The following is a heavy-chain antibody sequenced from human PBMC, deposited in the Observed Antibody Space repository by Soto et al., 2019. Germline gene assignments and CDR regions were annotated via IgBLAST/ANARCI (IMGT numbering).Heavy chain of an antibody. Sequence: QVQLVQSGAEVKEPGASVRVSCKAFGYTFTAYNINWLRQAPGQGLEWMGWINAGNGNTRSSRKFQGIVIITRDTSATTAYLEVDSVSSEDTAIYYCARVAPSGGSVPRFDPWGQGTLLTVSS. J-gene: IGHJ5*02. CDR2: INAGNGNT. CDR3: ARVAPSGGSVPRFDP. CDR1: GYTFTAYN. V-gene: IGHV1-3*01.